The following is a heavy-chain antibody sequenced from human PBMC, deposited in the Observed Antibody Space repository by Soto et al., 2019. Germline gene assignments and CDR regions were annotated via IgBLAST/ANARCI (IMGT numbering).Heavy chain of an antibody. J-gene: IGHJ1*01. CDR2: IYSGGST. D-gene: IGHD1-26*01. Sequence: EVQLVESGGGLIQPGGSLRLSCAASGFTVSSNYMSWVRQAPGKGLEWVSVIYSGGSTYYADSVKGRFTISRDNSKNTLYLQMNSLRAEDTAVYYCARAGRDSGSYYPGYFQHWGQGTLVTVSS. CDR3: ARAGRDSGSYYPGYFQH. V-gene: IGHV3-53*01. CDR1: GFTVSSNY.